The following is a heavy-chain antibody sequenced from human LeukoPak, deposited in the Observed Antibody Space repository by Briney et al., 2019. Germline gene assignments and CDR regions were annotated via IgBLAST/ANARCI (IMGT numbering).Heavy chain of an antibody. V-gene: IGHV4-34*01. CDR3: ARGRGPVVGAMVSGRYFDL. Sequence: PSETLSLTCAVYGGSFSGYYWSWIRQPPGKGLEWIGEINHSGSTNYNPSLKSRVTISVDTSKNQFSLKLSSVTAADTAVYYCARGRGPVVGAMVSGRYFDLWGRGTLVTVSS. D-gene: IGHD5-18*01. CDR1: GGSFSGYY. CDR2: INHSGST. J-gene: IGHJ2*01.